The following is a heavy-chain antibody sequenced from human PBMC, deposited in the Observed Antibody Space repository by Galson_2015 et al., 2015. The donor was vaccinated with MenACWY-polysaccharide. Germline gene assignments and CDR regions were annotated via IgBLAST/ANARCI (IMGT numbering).Heavy chain of an antibody. Sequence: SLRLSCAASGFTFSRYGMSWVRQAPGKGLEWVSVISGTGGTTYYIDSVKGRFTISRDNSKNMLYMQMNSLRVEDTAVYYCASRGAAHYWGQGTLITVSS. CDR3: ASRGAAHY. D-gene: IGHD6-25*01. J-gene: IGHJ4*02. CDR1: GFTFSRYG. CDR2: ISGTGGTT. V-gene: IGHV3-23*01.